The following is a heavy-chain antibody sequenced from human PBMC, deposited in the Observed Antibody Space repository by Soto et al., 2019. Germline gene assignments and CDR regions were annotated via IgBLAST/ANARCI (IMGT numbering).Heavy chain of an antibody. D-gene: IGHD2-21*02. CDR3: ATLVVTAHFDY. V-gene: IGHV4-59*01. CDR2: IYYSGST. Sequence: SEPLPLTWTVSGGSISRFYWSWIRQSPGKGLEWIGYIYYSGSTNYNPSLKSRVTISVDTSKNQFSLKLNSVTAADTAVYYCATLVVTAHFDYWGQGTLVTVSS. CDR1: GGSISRFY. J-gene: IGHJ4*02.